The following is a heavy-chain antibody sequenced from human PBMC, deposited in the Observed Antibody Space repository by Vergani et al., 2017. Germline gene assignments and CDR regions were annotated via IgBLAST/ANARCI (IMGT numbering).Heavy chain of an antibody. CDR2: ISSSSSYT. Sequence: QVQLVESGGGLVKPGGSLRLSCAASGFTFSDYYMSWIRQAPGKGLEWVSYISSSSSYTNYADSVKGRFTISRDNAKNSLYLQMNSLRAEDTAVYYCARVRYDFWSGYYVEYYYYGMDVWGQGP. CDR3: ARVRYDFWSGYYVEYYYYGMDV. CDR1: GFTFSDYY. D-gene: IGHD3-3*01. V-gene: IGHV3-11*06. J-gene: IGHJ6*02.